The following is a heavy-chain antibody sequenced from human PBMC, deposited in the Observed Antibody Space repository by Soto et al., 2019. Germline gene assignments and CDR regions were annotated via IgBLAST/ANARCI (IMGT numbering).Heavy chain of an antibody. D-gene: IGHD2-21*01. CDR1: GFTFSSYG. V-gene: IGHV3-33*01. Sequence: QVQLVESGGGVVQPGRSLRLSCAASGFTFSSYGMHWVRQAPGKGLEWVAVIWYDGSNKYYADSVKGRFTISRDNYKTTLYLQMNSLRAEDTVVYYCARGIGYYYYYGMDVWGQGTTVTVSS. CDR2: IWYDGSNK. J-gene: IGHJ6*02. CDR3: ARGIGYYYYYGMDV.